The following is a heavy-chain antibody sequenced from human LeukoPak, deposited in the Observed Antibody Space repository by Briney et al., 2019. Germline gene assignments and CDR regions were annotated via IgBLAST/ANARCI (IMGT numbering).Heavy chain of an antibody. D-gene: IGHD6-19*01. CDR2: ISSDSRYI. CDR3: ASQPVAAPFDN. Sequence: GGSLRLSCAASGFTFSNYWMNWVRQAPGQGLEWVSAISSDSRYIYYADSVKGRFTVSRDNSKNSLYLDMNSLRDEDTAVYYCASQPVAAPFDNWGQGTLVTVSS. CDR1: GFTFSNYW. J-gene: IGHJ4*02. V-gene: IGHV3-21*01.